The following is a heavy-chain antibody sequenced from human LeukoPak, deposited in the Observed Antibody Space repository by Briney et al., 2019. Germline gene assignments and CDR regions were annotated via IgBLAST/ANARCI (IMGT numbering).Heavy chain of an antibody. CDR1: GYTFTSYD. V-gene: IGHV1-8*01. J-gene: IGHJ4*02. Sequence: ASVKVACKASGYTFTSYDINWVRQATGQGLEWMGWMNPNSGNTGYAQKFRGRVTMTRNTSISTAYMELSSLRSEDTAVYYCARRLVGATSPYYFDYWGQGTLVTVSS. CDR2: MNPNSGNT. CDR3: ARRLVGATSPYYFDY. D-gene: IGHD1-26*01.